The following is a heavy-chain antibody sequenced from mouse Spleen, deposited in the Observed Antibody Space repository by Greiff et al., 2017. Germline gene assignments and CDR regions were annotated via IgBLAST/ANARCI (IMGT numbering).Heavy chain of an antibody. CDR1: GYAFSSSW. Sequence: QVQLQQSGPELVKPGASVKISCKASGYAFSSSWRNWVKQRPGKGLEWIGRIYPGDGDTNYNGKFKGKATLTADKSSSTAYMQLSSLTSEDSAVYFCARGYGSDYYAMDYWGQGTSVTVSS. D-gene: IGHD1-1*01. J-gene: IGHJ4*01. CDR3: ARGYGSDYYAMDY. V-gene: IGHV1-82*01. CDR2: IYPGDGDT.